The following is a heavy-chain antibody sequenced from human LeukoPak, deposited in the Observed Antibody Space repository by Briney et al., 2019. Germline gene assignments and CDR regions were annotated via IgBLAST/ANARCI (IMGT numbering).Heavy chain of an antibody. V-gene: IGHV1-2*02. CDR3: ARGVWSGYNYYYYMDV. CDR2: IDPNSGGT. CDR1: RYTFTGYY. J-gene: IGHJ6*03. Sequence: ASVKVSCKASRYTFTGYYMHWVRQAPGQGLEWMGWIDPNSGGTNYAQKFQGRVTMTRDTTISTAYMGLSSLRSDDTAEYYCARGVWSGYNYYYYMDVWGKGTTVTVSS. D-gene: IGHD3-3*01.